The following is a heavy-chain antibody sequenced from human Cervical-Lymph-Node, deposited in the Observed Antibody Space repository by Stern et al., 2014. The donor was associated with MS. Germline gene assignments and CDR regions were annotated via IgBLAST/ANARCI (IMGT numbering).Heavy chain of an antibody. CDR3: AMDRGLTHYFYGMDV. D-gene: IGHD3-10*01. Sequence: VQLVQSGGGVVQPGKSLRLSCAASGFTFSDYGMHWVRQAPGKGLEWVALATYDGSDQYYADSVKGRFTVSRDNSKNTVLLQMNGLRPEDTAVYFCAMDRGLTHYFYGMDVWGQGTTVTVSS. V-gene: IGHV3-30*03. CDR2: ATYDGSDQ. J-gene: IGHJ6*02. CDR1: GFTFSDYG.